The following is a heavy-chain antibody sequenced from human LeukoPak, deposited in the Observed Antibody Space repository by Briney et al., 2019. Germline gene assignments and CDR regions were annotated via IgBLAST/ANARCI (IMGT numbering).Heavy chain of an antibody. Sequence: SQTLSLTCTVSGGSIISGDYYWTWLRQHPGKGLEWLGYSFHSGGTYYNPSLKSRLTISVDTTKNQFSLKLRSVTAADTAVYYCAREYSAFDLHYYFYMDVWGKGTTVTVSS. CDR2: SFHSGGT. CDR1: GGSIISGDYY. D-gene: IGHD5-12*01. J-gene: IGHJ6*03. V-gene: IGHV4-31*03. CDR3: AREYSAFDLHYYFYMDV.